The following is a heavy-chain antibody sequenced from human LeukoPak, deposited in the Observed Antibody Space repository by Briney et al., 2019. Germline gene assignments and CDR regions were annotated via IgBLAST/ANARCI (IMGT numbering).Heavy chain of an antibody. CDR2: ISSSSSYI. V-gene: IGHV3-21*01. J-gene: IGHJ4*02. D-gene: IGHD2-15*01. Sequence: GGSLRLSCAASGFTYSSYSTNWVRQAPGRGLEWVSSISSSSSYIYYADSVKGRFTISRDNAKNSLYLQMNSLRAEDTAVYYCARDGGYCIGGSCPKQDYWGQGTLVTVSS. CDR1: GFTYSSYS. CDR3: ARDGGYCIGGSCPKQDY.